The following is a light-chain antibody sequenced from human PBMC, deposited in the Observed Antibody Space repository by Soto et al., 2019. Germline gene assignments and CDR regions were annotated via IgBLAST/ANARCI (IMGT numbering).Light chain of an antibody. CDR1: SSNIGKNT. V-gene: IGLV1-44*01. Sequence: QSVLTQPPSASGTPGQTVTISCSGSSSNIGKNTVNWYQHLPGTAPKLRIYSNTQRPLGVPVRFSGSRSGTSASLAISGLQSDDEADYYCAVWDDSLYVFGSGTKVTVL. CDR3: AVWDDSLYV. CDR2: SNT. J-gene: IGLJ1*01.